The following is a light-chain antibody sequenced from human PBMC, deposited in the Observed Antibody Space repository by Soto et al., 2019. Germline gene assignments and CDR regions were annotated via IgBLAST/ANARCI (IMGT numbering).Light chain of an antibody. V-gene: IGLV2-8*01. CDR3: SSYAGSNNYVI. J-gene: IGLJ2*01. CDR1: SSVLGGYNY. Sequence: QSALTQPPSASGSPGQSVTISCTGTSSVLGGYNYVSWYQQHPGEAPKLMIYEVTKRPSGVPDRFSGSKSGNTASLTVSGLQAEDEADYYCSSYAGSNNYVIFGGGTQLTVL. CDR2: EVT.